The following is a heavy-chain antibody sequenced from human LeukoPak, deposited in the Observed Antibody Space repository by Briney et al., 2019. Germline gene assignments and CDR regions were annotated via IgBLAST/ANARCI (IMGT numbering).Heavy chain of an antibody. J-gene: IGHJ4*02. D-gene: IGHD6-13*01. Sequence: GASVKVSCKASGYTFTGYYMHWVRQAPGQGLEWMGWINPNSGGTNYAQKFQGWVTMTRDTSISTAYMELSRLRSDDTAVYYCARGIAAADENFDYWGQGTLVTVSS. CDR3: ARGIAAADENFDY. CDR2: INPNSGGT. V-gene: IGHV1-2*04. CDR1: GYTFTGYY.